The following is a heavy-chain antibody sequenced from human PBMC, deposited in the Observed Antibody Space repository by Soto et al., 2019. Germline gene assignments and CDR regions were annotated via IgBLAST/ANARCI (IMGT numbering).Heavy chain of an antibody. CDR2: INPGSGAT. D-gene: IGHD2-2*01. CDR3: ARLSTGYCSDTSCYSWPDP. Sequence: ASVKVSCKSSGYKFTAYYMHWVRQAPGQGLEWMGWINPGSGATSYAQTVQGRVTMTRGTSINTVYMEVTSLRPDDTAVYYCARLSTGYCSDTSCYSWPDPWG. CDR1: GYKFTAYY. V-gene: IGHV1-2*02. J-gene: IGHJ5*02.